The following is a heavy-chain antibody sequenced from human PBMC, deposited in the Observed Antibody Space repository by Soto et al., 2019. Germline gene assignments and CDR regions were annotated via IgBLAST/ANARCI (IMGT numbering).Heavy chain of an antibody. J-gene: IGHJ4*02. CDR2: IYYSAST. CDR1: GGSISSFG. Sequence: PSETLSLTCTVSGGSISSFGWSWIRQPPGRGLEWIGYIYYSASTNYNPSLKSRVTISVDTSKNQVSLKLRSVTAPETADYFCVRSIAMTVALKEGAPDQSYFGSWGQGTLVTV. CDR3: VRSIAMTVALKEGAPDQSYFGS. V-gene: IGHV4-59*01. D-gene: IGHD2-21*01.